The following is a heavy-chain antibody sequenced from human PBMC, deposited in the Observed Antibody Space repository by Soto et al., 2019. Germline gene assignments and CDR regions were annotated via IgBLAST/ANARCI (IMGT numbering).Heavy chain of an antibody. Sequence: EVQLLESGGGLVQLGGSLGLPFKAPEFTFTGYAMNWVRQAPGKGLEWVASISGSGTTTYYADSVKGRFTIARDNSKNTLYLQMHSLRAEDTAVYYCGRGRGSYSFDYWGQGTLITVSS. D-gene: IGHD3-16*01. J-gene: IGHJ4*02. CDR2: ISGSGTTT. CDR1: EFTFTGYA. CDR3: GRGRGSYSFDY. V-gene: IGHV3-23*01.